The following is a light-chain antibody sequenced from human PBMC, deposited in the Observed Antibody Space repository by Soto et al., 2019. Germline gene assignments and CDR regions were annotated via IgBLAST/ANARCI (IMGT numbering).Light chain of an antibody. CDR2: GAS. CDR1: QSVSSN. J-gene: IGKJ2*01. CDR3: QQYHNWPPFT. Sequence: EIVMTQSPATLSVSPGERVTISCRASQSVSSNLAWYQQKPGQAPRLLIYGASTRATGIPARFSGSGSGTEFTITLSSLQSEDFAVYYCQQYHNWPPFTFGQGTKLEIK. V-gene: IGKV3-15*01.